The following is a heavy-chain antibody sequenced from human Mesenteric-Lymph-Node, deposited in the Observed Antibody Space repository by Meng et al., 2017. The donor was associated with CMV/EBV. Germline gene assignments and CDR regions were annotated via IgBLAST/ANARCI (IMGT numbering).Heavy chain of an antibody. CDR1: GGTFSSYA. D-gene: IGHD3-10*01. J-gene: IGHJ3*02. CDR3: ARGGVIGDACDI. CDR2: IIPFFGTA. V-gene: IGHV1-69*05. Sequence: SVQVSCKASGGTFSSYAISWLRQAPGQGLEWMGGIIPFFGTANYAQKFQGRVTITTDESTNTANMELSSLRSEDTAVYYCARGGVIGDACDIWGQGTTVTVSS.